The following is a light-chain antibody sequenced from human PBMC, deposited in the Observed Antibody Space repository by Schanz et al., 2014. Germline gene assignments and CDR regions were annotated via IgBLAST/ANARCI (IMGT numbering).Light chain of an antibody. Sequence: DIQMTQSPSSLSASVGDRVTITCRASQGISNYVAWYQQKPGKAPTLLIYSASSLETGAPSRFSGGGSGTDFTLTISSLLPEDFATYYCQQSYSSPFTFGGGTKVEIK. CDR3: QQSYSSPFT. CDR1: QGISNY. J-gene: IGKJ4*01. V-gene: IGKV1-39*01. CDR2: SAS.